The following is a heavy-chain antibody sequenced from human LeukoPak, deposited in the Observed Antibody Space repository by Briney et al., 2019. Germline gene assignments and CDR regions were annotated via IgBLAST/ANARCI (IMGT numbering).Heavy chain of an antibody. J-gene: IGHJ6*03. CDR2: INHSGST. CDR1: GGSFSGYY. D-gene: IGHD2-8*01. V-gene: IGHV4-34*01. Sequence: SETLSLTCAVYGGSFSGYYWSWIRQPPGKGPEWIGEINHSGSTNYNPSLKSRVTISVDTSNNQFSLKLSSVTAADTAVYYCARARGYCTNGVCRYYYYYMDVWGKGTTVIVSS. CDR3: ARARGYCTNGVCRYYYYYMDV.